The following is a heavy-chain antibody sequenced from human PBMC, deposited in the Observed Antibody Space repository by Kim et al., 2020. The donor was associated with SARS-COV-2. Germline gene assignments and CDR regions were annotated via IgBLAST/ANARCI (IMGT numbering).Heavy chain of an antibody. J-gene: IGHJ4*02. Sequence: GGSLRLSCAASGFTFTSYVMAWVRQAPGKGLEWVSAISGSGDSTAYADSVKGRFTISRDNSKNTLFLQMSSLRVDDTAVYYCAREQVGSTWDYWGQGTL. D-gene: IGHD1-26*01. V-gene: IGHV3-23*01. CDR1: GFTFTSYV. CDR3: AREQVGSTWDY. CDR2: ISGSGDST.